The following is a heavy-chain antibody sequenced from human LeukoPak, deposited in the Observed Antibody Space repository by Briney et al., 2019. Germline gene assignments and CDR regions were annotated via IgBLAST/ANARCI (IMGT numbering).Heavy chain of an antibody. V-gene: IGHV4-30-4*01. CDR2: IYYSGSM. Sequence: PSQTLSLTCTVSGGSISSGDYYWSWIRQPPGKGLEWVGYIYYSGSMYYNPSLKSRVTISVDTSKNQFSLKLSSVTAADTAVYYCARVHDSGDYRAFDIWGQGTMVTVSS. CDR1: GGSISSGDYY. CDR3: ARVHDSGDYRAFDI. J-gene: IGHJ3*02. D-gene: IGHD4-17*01.